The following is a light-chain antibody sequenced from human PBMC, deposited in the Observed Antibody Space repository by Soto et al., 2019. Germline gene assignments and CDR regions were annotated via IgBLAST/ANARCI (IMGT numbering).Light chain of an antibody. J-gene: IGKJ4*01. V-gene: IGKV4-1*01. CDR1: QSVLYSSNNKNY. CDR2: WAS. Sequence: DIVMTQSPDSLAVSLGERATINCKSSQSVLYSSNNKNYLAWYQQKPGQPPKLLIYWASTRESGGPDRFRGSGSGTDFTLTISSLQAEDVAVYYCQQYYSTPPLTFGGGTKVEIK. CDR3: QQYYSTPPLT.